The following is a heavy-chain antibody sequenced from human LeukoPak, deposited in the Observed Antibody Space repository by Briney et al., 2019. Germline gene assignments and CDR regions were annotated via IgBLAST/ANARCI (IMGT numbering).Heavy chain of an antibody. Sequence: SETLSLTCTVSGGSISSSSYSWGWIRQPPGKGLEWIGSIYYSGSTYYNPSLKSRVTISADTSKNQFSLKLSSVTAADTALYYCARVAFTSSWFSGWFDPWGQGTLVTVSS. V-gene: IGHV4-39*07. D-gene: IGHD6-13*01. CDR3: ARVAFTSSWFSGWFDP. J-gene: IGHJ5*02. CDR2: IYYSGST. CDR1: GGSISSSSYS.